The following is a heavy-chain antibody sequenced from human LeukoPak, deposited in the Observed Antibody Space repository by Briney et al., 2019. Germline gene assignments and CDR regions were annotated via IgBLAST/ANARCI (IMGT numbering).Heavy chain of an antibody. J-gene: IGHJ4*02. CDR3: AKTTVGYSSGRYPGWPADC. D-gene: IGHD6-19*01. CDR1: GFTFNTYA. CDR2: ICGSGGCT. Sequence: GGSLRLSCEASGFTFNTYAIYWVRQAPGKGLEWVSGICGSGGCTYYADSVKGRFTIYRDNSKNTVYLQTNSLTAADTAVYYCAKTTVGYSSGRYPGWPADCWGQGTLVTVSS. V-gene: IGHV3-23*01.